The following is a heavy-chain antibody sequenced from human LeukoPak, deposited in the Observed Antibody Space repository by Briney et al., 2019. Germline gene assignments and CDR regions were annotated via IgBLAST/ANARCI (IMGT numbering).Heavy chain of an antibody. CDR2: VYYSEST. V-gene: IGHV4-61*05. CDR3: ARVGGSYFLFDY. Sequence: SETLSLTCTVSGGSISSSSYYWGWIRQPPGKVLEWIGYVYYSESTNYNPSLKSRVTISVDTSKNQFSLKLSSVTAADTAVYYCARVGGSYFLFDYWGQGTLVTVSS. D-gene: IGHD1-26*01. CDR1: GGSISSSSYY. J-gene: IGHJ4*02.